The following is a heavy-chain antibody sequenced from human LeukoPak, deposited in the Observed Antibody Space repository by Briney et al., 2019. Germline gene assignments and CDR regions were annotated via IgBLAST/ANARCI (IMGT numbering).Heavy chain of an antibody. Sequence: ASVKVSCKASGGTFSSYAISWVRQAPGQGLEWMGWINPNSGGTNYAQKFQGRVTMTRDTSISTAYMELSRLRSDDTAVYYCARMLGYWGQGTLVTVSS. D-gene: IGHD2-8*01. CDR1: GGTFSSYA. V-gene: IGHV1-2*02. CDR3: ARMLGY. J-gene: IGHJ4*02. CDR2: INPNSGGT.